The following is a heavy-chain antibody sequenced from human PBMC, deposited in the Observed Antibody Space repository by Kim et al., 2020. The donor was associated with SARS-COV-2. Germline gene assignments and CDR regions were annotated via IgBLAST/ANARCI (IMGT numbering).Heavy chain of an antibody. CDR2: IKSKTDGGTT. CDR3: TTDEADLEAFDI. V-gene: IGHV3-15*01. CDR1: GFTFSNAW. J-gene: IGHJ3*02. Sequence: GGSLRLSCAASGFTFSNAWMSWVRQAPGKGLEWVGRIKSKTDGGTTDYAAPVKGRFTISRDDSKNTLYLQMNSLKTEDTAVYYCTTDEADLEAFDIWGQGTMVTVSS. D-gene: IGHD2-15*01.